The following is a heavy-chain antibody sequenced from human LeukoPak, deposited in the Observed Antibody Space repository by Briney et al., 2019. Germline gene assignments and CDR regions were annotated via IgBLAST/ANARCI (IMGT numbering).Heavy chain of an antibody. CDR2: INHSGST. D-gene: IGHD3-3*02. J-gene: IGHJ5*02. V-gene: IGHV4-34*01. CDR1: GGSFSGYY. Sequence: SETLSLTCAVYGGSFSGYYWSWIRQPPGKGLEWIGEINHSGSTNYNPSLKSRVTISVDTSKNQFSLKLSSVTAADTAVYYCARVRPRIFGVVIIPASWFDPWGQGTLVTVSS. CDR3: ARVRPRIFGVVIIPASWFDP.